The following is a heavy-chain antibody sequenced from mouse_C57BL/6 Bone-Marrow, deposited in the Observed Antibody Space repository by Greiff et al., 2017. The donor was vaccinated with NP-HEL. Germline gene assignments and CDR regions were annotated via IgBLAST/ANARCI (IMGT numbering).Heavy chain of an antibody. V-gene: IGHV1-58*01. J-gene: IGHJ1*03. CDR3: AKKWTWERYGDV. Sequence: EVKLQESGAELVRPGSSVKMSCKTSGYTFTSYGINWVKQRPGQGLEWIGYIYPGNGYTEYNEKFKGKATLTSDTSSSTAYMQLSSLTSEDSAIFFCAKKWTWERYGDVGGTGTAVTVSA. CDR1: GYTFTSYG. D-gene: IGHD1-3*01. CDR2: IYPGNGYT.